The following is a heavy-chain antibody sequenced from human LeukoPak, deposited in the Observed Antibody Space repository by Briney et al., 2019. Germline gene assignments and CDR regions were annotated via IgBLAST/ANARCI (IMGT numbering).Heavy chain of an antibody. D-gene: IGHD3-10*01. Sequence: ASVKVSCKASGHTFTGYYMHWVRQAPGQGLEWMGRINPNSGGTNYAQKFQGRVTMTRDTSISTAYMELSRLRSDDTAVYYCAKSRYYYGSGSYPFDYWGQGTLVTVSS. CDR2: INPNSGGT. V-gene: IGHV1-2*06. CDR3: AKSRYYYGSGSYPFDY. CDR1: GHTFTGYY. J-gene: IGHJ4*02.